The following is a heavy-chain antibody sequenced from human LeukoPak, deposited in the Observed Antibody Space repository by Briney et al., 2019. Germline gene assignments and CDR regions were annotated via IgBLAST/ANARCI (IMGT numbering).Heavy chain of an antibody. V-gene: IGHV3-23*01. CDR1: GFSLTTYA. CDR2: INDRGDST. CDR3: ARDRYSSSRYDAFDI. J-gene: IGHJ3*02. D-gene: IGHD6-13*01. Sequence: GGSLRLSCAASGFSLTTYAMGWVRQAPGKGLEWVSVINDRGDSTYYADSVKGRFTISRDNAKNSLYLQMNSLRAEDTAVYYCARDRYSSSRYDAFDIWGQGTMVTVSS.